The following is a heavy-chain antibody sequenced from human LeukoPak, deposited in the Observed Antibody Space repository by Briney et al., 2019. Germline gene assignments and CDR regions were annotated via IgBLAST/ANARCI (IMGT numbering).Heavy chain of an antibody. CDR2: IYHSGST. CDR1: GYSISSSYY. Sequence: PSETLSLTCTVSGYSISSSYYWAWIRQPPGKGLEWIGSIYHSGSTYYNPSLKSRVTISVDTSKNQFSLKLSSVTAADTAVYYCVRGEMATIFDYWGQGTLVTVSS. CDR3: VRGEMATIFDY. D-gene: IGHD5-24*01. V-gene: IGHV4-38-2*02. J-gene: IGHJ4*02.